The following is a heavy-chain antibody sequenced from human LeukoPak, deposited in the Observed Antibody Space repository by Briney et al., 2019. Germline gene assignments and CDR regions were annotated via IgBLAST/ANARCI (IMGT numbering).Heavy chain of an antibody. Sequence: ASVKVSCKVSGYTLTELSMHWVRQAPGKGLEWMGGFDPEDGETIYAQKFQGRVTMTEDTSTDTAYMELSSLRSEDTAVYYCAKEMSTMVRGVIRTFDNWGQGTLVTVSS. CDR2: FDPEDGET. D-gene: IGHD3-10*01. CDR1: GYTLTELS. J-gene: IGHJ4*02. CDR3: AKEMSTMVRGVIRTFDN. V-gene: IGHV1-24*01.